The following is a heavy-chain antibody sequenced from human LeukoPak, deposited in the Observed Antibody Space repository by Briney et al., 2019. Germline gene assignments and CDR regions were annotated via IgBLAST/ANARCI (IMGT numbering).Heavy chain of an antibody. CDR2: IDPDSGGT. Sequence: ASVKVSCKASGYTFSGYYIHWVRQAPGQGLEWMGWIDPDSGGTNYAQKFQGRVTMTRDTSITTACMELSRLSSDDTAVFYCARGGTSYDMDVWGQGTTVTVSS. CDR3: ARGGTSYDMDV. CDR1: GYTFSGYY. J-gene: IGHJ6*02. V-gene: IGHV1-2*02.